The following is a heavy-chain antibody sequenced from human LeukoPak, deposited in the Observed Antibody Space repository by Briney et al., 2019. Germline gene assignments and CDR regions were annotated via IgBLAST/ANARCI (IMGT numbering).Heavy chain of an antibody. Sequence: SETLSLTCTVSGGSISSSSYYWGWIRQPPGKGLEWIGSIYYSGSTYYNPSLKSRVTISVDTSKNQFSLKLSSVTAADTAVYYCARTYSSSWYSPGAFDIWGQGTMVTVSS. V-gene: IGHV4-39*07. CDR3: ARTYSSSWYSPGAFDI. CDR1: GGSISSSSYY. CDR2: IYYSGST. J-gene: IGHJ3*02. D-gene: IGHD6-13*01.